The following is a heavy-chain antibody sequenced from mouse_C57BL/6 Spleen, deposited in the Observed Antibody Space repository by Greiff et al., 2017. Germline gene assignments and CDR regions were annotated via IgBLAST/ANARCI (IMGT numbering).Heavy chain of an antibody. CDR1: GFSLTSYA. D-gene: IGHD2-4*01. V-gene: IGHV2-9-1*01. Sequence: QVQLQQSGPGLVAPSQSLSITCTVSGFSLTSYAISWVRQPPGKGLEWLGVIWTGGGTNYNSALKSRLSISKDNSKSQVFLKMNSLQTDDTARYYCARISYDYDVYAMDYWGKGPSVTVSS. CDR3: ARISYDYDVYAMDY. CDR2: IWTGGGT. J-gene: IGHJ4*01.